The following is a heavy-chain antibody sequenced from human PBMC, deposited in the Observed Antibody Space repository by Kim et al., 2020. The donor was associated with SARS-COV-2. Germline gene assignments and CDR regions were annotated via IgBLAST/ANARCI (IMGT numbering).Heavy chain of an antibody. CDR3: ARYVVGVTGLDY. D-gene: IGHD1-26*01. V-gene: IGHV1-2*06. Sequence: ASVKVSCKASGFTFGVTFTSYYIHWVRQAPGQGLEWLGRINPHSGGTNYAQKFRARVTMTGDTSISTAYMELHRLRSDDTAVYYCARYVVGVTGLDYWGLGTLVTISS. J-gene: IGHJ4*02. CDR2: INPHSGGT. CDR1: GFTFGVTFTSYY.